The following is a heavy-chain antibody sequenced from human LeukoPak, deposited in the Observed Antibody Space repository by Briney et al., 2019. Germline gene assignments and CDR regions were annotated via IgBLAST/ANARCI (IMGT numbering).Heavy chain of an antibody. CDR1: GFSFSSDA. Sequence: GESLRLSCIGTGFSFSSDAMGWVRQAPGKGMEWVSGISGSGGSTYYEDSVKGRFTISRDNSKNTLYLQMNSLRVEDTAVYYCAKDRGRTWVQVANWGQGTLVTVSS. CDR2: ISGSGGST. D-gene: IGHD2-15*01. V-gene: IGHV3-23*01. J-gene: IGHJ4*02. CDR3: AKDRGRTWVQVAN.